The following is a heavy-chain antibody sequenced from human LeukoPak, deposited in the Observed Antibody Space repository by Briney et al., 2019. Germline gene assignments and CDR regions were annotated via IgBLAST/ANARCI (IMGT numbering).Heavy chain of an antibody. CDR1: EYTFAKYW. V-gene: IGHV5-51*01. D-gene: IGHD4-17*01. J-gene: IGHJ4*02. CDR3: ARHVNDYGDYCDY. CDR2: IYPGDSDT. Sequence: AESLKFSCQASEYTFAKYWIGWVREMRGKGLEWMGIIYPGDSDTRYGPSFQGQVTISADKSISTAYLQWSSLKASDTAMYYCARHVNDYGDYCDYWGQGTLVTVSS.